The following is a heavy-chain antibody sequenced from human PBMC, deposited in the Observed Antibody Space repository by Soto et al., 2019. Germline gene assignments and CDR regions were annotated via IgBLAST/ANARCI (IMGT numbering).Heavy chain of an antibody. V-gene: IGHV1-69*02. D-gene: IGHD3-22*01. CDR2: IIPILGIA. CDR1: GGTFSSYT. CDR3: ARRYCDRSENDY. J-gene: IGHJ4*02. Sequence: QVQLVQSGAEVKKPGSSVKVSCKASGGTFSSYTISWVRQAPGQGLEWMGRIIPILGIANYAQKFQGRVTITADKSTSTAYMELSSLRSEDTAVYYCARRYCDRSENDYWGQGTLVTVSS.